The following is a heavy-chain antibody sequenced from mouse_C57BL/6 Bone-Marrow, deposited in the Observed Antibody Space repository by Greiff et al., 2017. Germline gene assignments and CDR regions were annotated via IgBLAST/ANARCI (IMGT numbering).Heavy chain of an antibody. V-gene: IGHV1-54*01. CDR2: INPGSGGT. CDR1: GYAFTNYL. Sequence: VKLMESGAELVRPGTSVKVSCKASGYAFTNYLIEWVKQRPGQGLEWIGVINPGSGGTNYNEKFKGKATLTADKSSSTAYMQLSSLTSEDSAVYFCARRGTTVVGGDYFDYWGQGTTLTVSS. J-gene: IGHJ2*01. D-gene: IGHD1-1*01. CDR3: ARRGTTVVGGDYFDY.